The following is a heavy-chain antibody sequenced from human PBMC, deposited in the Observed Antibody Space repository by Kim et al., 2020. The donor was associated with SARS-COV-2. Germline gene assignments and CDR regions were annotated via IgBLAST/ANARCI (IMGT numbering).Heavy chain of an antibody. CDR1: CGSIISYY. V-gene: IGHV4-59*01. J-gene: IGHJ4*02. CDR3: ARGPNRYYFDY. CDR2: IYYSGST. Sequence: SETLSLTCTVSCGSIISYYWSWIRQPPGKGLEWIGHIYYSGSTNYNPSLNSRVTISVDTSKNQFSLDLSSVTAADTAVYYCARGPNRYYFDYWGQGTLVTVSS.